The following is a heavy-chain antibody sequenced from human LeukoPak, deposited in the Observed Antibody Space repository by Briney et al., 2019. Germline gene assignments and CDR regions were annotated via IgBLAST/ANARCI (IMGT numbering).Heavy chain of an antibody. V-gene: IGHV3-23*01. CDR1: GFTFSSYA. D-gene: IGHD3-10*01. Sequence: GGSLRLSCGASGFTFSSYAMAWVRQAPGKGLEWVSAIIGSGGSTYYADSVKGRFTISRDNSKNTLYLQMNSLRAEDTAVYYCARDWVVRGVIITHYFDYWGQGTLVTVSS. CDR2: IIGSGGST. J-gene: IGHJ4*02. CDR3: ARDWVVRGVIITHYFDY.